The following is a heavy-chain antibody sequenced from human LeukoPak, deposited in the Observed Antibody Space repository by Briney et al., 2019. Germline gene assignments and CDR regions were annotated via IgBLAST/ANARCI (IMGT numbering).Heavy chain of an antibody. D-gene: IGHD3-16*02. CDR3: AREGGSYRPPDY. V-gene: IGHV4-39*07. CDR1: GDSISSSSYY. CDR2: VNLQGGT. J-gene: IGHJ4*02. Sequence: PSETLSLTCTVSGDSISSSSYYWVWLRQPPGKGLEWIGEVNLQGGTNYNPSLLRRVAISVDTSANHVSLQMTSVTAADTAVYYCAREGGSYRPPDYSGQGTLVTVSS.